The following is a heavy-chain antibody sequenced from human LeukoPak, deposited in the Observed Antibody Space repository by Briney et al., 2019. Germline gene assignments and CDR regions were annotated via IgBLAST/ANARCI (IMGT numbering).Heavy chain of an antibody. Sequence: GASVKVSCKASGYTFTSYDINWVRQATGQGLEWMGWMNPNSGNTGYAQKFQGRVTMTRNTSISTAYMELSSLRSEDTAVYYCARGGGVRGVIITFPDDRETWFDPWGQGTLVTVSS. V-gene: IGHV1-8*02. D-gene: IGHD3-10*01. CDR2: MNPNSGNT. CDR3: ARGGGVRGVIITFPDDRETWFDP. J-gene: IGHJ5*02. CDR1: GYTFTSYD.